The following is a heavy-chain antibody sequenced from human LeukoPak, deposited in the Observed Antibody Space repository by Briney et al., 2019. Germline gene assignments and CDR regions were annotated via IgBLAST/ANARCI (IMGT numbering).Heavy chain of an antibody. Sequence: ASVKVSCTASGYTFTSYYMHWLRQAPGQGLEWMGIINPSGGSTSYAQKLQGRVIMTRDTSTSTVYMELSSLRSEDTAVYYCARAASYDSSGPTPPDAFDIWGQGTMVTVSS. CDR2: INPSGGST. D-gene: IGHD3-22*01. J-gene: IGHJ3*02. CDR3: ARAASYDSSGPTPPDAFDI. V-gene: IGHV1-46*01. CDR1: GYTFTSYY.